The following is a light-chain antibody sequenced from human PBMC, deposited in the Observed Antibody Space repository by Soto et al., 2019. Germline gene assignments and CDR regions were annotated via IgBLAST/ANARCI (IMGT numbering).Light chain of an antibody. V-gene: IGKV1-39*01. CDR3: QQSYSTPTIT. CDR2: AAS. Sequence: DIQMTQSPSSLSASVGDRVTITCRASQSISSYLNWYQQKPGKAPKLLIYAASSLQSGVTSRFSGSVSGTDFTLTISSLQPEDFATYYCQQSYSTPTITFGQGTRLEIK. J-gene: IGKJ5*01. CDR1: QSISSY.